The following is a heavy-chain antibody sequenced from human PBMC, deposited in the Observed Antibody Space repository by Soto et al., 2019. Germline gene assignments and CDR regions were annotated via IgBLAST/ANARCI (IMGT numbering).Heavy chain of an antibody. Sequence: SETLSLTCTVSGGSIIPYYWSWIRQPPGKGLEWIGYIHYSGTTNYNPSLKSRVTISVDTSKNQFSLKLSSGTAADTAVYYCARGYYDSSGYYHAYWYFDLWGRGTLVTVSS. CDR2: IHYSGTT. CDR3: ARGYYDSSGYYHAYWYFDL. V-gene: IGHV4-59*01. CDR1: GGSIIPYY. J-gene: IGHJ2*01. D-gene: IGHD3-22*01.